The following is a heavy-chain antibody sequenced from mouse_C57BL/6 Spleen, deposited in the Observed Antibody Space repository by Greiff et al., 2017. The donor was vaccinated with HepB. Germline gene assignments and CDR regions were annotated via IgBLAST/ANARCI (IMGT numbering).Heavy chain of an antibody. CDR1: GFTFTDYY. J-gene: IGHJ1*03. V-gene: IGHV1-36*01. CDR2: VYPYNGGT. CDR3: ARDYGSSYWYFDV. D-gene: IGHD1-1*01. Sequence: VQLQQSGPVLVKPGPSVKISCKASGFTFTDYYMHWVKQSHGKSLEWIGLVYPYNGGTSYNQKFKGKATLSVDTSSSTAYMELNSLTSEDSAVYYCARDYGSSYWYFDVWGTGTTVTVSS.